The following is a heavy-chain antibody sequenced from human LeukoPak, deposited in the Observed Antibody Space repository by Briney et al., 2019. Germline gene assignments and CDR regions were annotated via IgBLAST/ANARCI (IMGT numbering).Heavy chain of an antibody. J-gene: IGHJ4*02. V-gene: IGHV3-48*04. CDR1: GFSFSSHS. D-gene: IGHD3-10*01. Sequence: PGGSLRLSCEASGFSFSSHSMNWVRQAPGKGLEWVSYISSGSETEYYADSAKGRFTISRDNAKNSLFLQMNSLRAEDTAVYYCARDRGSITMVRGVNYYWGQGTLVTVSS. CDR3: ARDRGSITMVRGVNYY. CDR2: ISSGSETE.